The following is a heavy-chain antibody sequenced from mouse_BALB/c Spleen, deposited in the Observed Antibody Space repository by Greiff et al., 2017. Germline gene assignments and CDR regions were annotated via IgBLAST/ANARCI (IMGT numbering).Heavy chain of an antibody. V-gene: IGHV2-9-2*01. CDR2: IWTGGGT. D-gene: IGHD2-10*02. CDR3: VRKKYGNYVVFDY. CDR1: GFSLTSYD. J-gene: IGHJ2*01. Sequence: QVQLKQSGPGLVAPSQSLSITCTVSGFSLTSYDISWIRQPPGKGLEWLGVIWTGGGTNYNSAFMSRLSISKDNSKSQVFLKMNSLQTDDTAIYYCVRKKYGNYVVFDYWGQGTTLTVSS.